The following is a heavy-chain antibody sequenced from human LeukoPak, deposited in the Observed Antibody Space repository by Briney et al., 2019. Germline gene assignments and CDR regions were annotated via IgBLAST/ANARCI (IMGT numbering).Heavy chain of an antibody. Sequence: SETLSLTCSVSGGSISSSNYYWGWIRQPPGKGLERIGSIYYSGSTYYDPSLKSRVTISVDTSKNQFSLRLSSMTAADTAVYYCARLGSTVARPPGYWGQEILVTLSS. J-gene: IGHJ4*02. V-gene: IGHV4-39*01. CDR3: ARLGSTVARPPGY. CDR1: GGSISSSNYY. CDR2: IYYSGST. D-gene: IGHD6-6*01.